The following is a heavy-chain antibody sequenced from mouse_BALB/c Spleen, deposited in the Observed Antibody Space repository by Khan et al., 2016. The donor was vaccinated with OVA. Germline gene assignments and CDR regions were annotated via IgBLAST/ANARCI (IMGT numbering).Heavy chain of an antibody. CDR1: GYTFTSYV. D-gene: IGHD2-4*01. CDR3: ARDGDYDVGYAMDY. J-gene: IGHJ4*01. V-gene: IGHV1S136*01. Sequence: EVQLQESGPELVKPGASVKMSCKASGYTFTSYVMHWVKQKPGQGLEWIGYINPYNDGTKYNEKFKGKATLTSDKSSSTAYMELSSLTSEDSAVYYCARDGDYDVGYAMDYWGQGTSVTVSS. CDR2: INPYNDGT.